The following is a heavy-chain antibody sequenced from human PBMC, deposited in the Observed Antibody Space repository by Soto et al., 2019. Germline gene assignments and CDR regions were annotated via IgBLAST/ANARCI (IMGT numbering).Heavy chain of an antibody. Sequence: ESGSYAGEPTQTLTLTCTFSGFSLSTSGVGVGWIRQPPGKALEWLALIYWDDDKRYSPSLKSRLTITKDTSKNQVVLTMTNMDPVDTATYYCAHSRRVAAAGDYYYYYYMDVWGKGTTVTVSS. J-gene: IGHJ6*03. CDR3: AHSRRVAAAGDYYYYYYMDV. D-gene: IGHD6-13*01. CDR1: GFSLSTSGVG. V-gene: IGHV2-5*02. CDR2: IYWDDDK.